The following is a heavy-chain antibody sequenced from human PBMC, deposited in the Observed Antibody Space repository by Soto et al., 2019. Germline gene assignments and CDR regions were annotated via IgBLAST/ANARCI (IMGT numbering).Heavy chain of an antibody. CDR1: GFTFSSYG. CDR2: ISYDGSNK. Sequence: QVQLVESGGGVVQPGRSLRLSCAASGFTFSSYGMHWVRQAPGKGLEWVAVISYDGSNKYYADSVKGRFTISRDNFKNTLYLQMNSLRAEDTAVYYCAKVFGVATKHYYYYGMDVWGQGTTVTVSS. J-gene: IGHJ6*02. D-gene: IGHD5-12*01. V-gene: IGHV3-30*18. CDR3: AKVFGVATKHYYYYGMDV.